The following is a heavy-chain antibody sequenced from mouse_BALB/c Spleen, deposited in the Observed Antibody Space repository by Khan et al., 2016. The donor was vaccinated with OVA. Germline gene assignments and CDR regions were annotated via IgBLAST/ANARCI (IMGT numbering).Heavy chain of an antibody. CDR1: GYAFTTYW. CDR2: INPSTGYI. V-gene: IGHV1-7*01. J-gene: IGHJ3*01. D-gene: IGHD1-1*02. CDR3: TRRGLCGIVVY. Sequence: VQLQQSGAELAKPGSSVKMSCVASGYAFTTYWMHWIKQRPGQGLEWIGYINPSTGYIENNQKFKDKATLTTDASSSTTYMQLSSLTSEDSAVYYCTRRGLCGIVVYWGQGTQVTVSA.